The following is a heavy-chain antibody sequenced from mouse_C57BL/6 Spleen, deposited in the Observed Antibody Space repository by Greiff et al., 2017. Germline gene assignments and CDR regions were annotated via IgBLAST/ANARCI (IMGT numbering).Heavy chain of an antibody. CDR1: GFNIKDDY. Sequence: EVQLQQSGAELVRPGASVKLSCTASGFNIKDDYMHWVKQRPEQGLEWIGRIDPENGDTEYASKFQGKATITADPSSNTAYLQLSSLTSADTDVYCCTRVLYGGPRGTYWGQGTLVTVSA. D-gene: IGHD1-1*02. J-gene: IGHJ3*01. CDR3: TRVLYGGPRGTY. V-gene: IGHV14-4*01. CDR2: IDPENGDT.